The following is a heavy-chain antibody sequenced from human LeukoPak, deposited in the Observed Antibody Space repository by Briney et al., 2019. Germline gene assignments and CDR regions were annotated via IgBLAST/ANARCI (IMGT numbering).Heavy chain of an antibody. CDR1: GFIFSNYA. CDR3: AKSRSGGGCCYNY. D-gene: IGHD2-15*01. CDR2: ISGSDDST. Sequence: GGSLRLSCAAYGFIFSNYAMCWVRQAPGKGLEWVSTISGSDDSTYYADSVRGRFTISRDNSKNTLYLQMNSLRAEDTAVYYCAKSRSGGGCCYNYWGQGTLVTVSS. V-gene: IGHV3-23*01. J-gene: IGHJ4*02.